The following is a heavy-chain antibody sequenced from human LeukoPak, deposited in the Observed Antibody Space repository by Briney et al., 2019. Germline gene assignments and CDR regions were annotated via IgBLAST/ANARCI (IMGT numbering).Heavy chain of an antibody. Sequence: GASVKVSCKASGGTFSSYAISWVRQAPGQGLEWMGGVIPIFGTANYAQKFQGRVTITADESTSTAYMELSSLGSEDTAVYYCARDARGLVAATTTTIGWFDPWGQGTLVTVSS. D-gene: IGHD2-15*01. CDR3: ARDARGLVAATTTTIGWFDP. CDR2: VIPIFGTA. J-gene: IGHJ5*02. CDR1: GGTFSSYA. V-gene: IGHV1-69*13.